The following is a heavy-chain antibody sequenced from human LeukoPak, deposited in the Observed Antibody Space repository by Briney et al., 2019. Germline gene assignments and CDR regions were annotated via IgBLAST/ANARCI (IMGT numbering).Heavy chain of an antibody. D-gene: IGHD1-26*01. V-gene: IGHV3-11*04. J-gene: IGHJ6*03. CDR2: ISRSGSTK. Sequence: GGSLRLSCAASGFTFSDYNMRWIRQAPGKGLEWVSSISRSGSTKYYADSVKGRFTISRDNAKNSLSLQMNSLRAEDTAVYYCARDPYSGSYGDYYYYYMDVWGKGTTVTISS. CDR3: ARDPYSGSYGDYYYYYMDV. CDR1: GFTFSDYN.